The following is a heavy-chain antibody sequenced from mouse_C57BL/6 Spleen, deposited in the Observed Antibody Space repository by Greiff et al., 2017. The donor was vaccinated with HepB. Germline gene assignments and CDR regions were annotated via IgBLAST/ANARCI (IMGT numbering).Heavy chain of an antibody. CDR2: ISGGGGNT. J-gene: IGHJ3*01. CDR3: ARHEFTTVVAPFAY. Sequence: EVQLQESGGGLVKPGGSLKLSCAASGFTFSSYTMSWVRQTPEKRLEWVATISGGGGNTYYPDSVKGRFTISRDNAKNTLYLQMSSLRSEDTALYYCARHEFTTVVAPFAYWGQGTLVTVSA. CDR1: GFTFSSYT. V-gene: IGHV5-9*01. D-gene: IGHD1-1*01.